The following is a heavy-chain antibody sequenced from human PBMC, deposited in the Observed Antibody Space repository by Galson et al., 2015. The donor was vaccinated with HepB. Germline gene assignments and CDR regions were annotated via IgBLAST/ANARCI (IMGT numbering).Heavy chain of an antibody. J-gene: IGHJ4*02. CDR2: TYPSHSDT. D-gene: IGHD2-21*01. V-gene: IGHV5-51*01. CDR1: GYSFTSYW. CDR3: VTTNSDWSAGSTYYFDY. Sequence: QSGAEVKKPGESLKISCKGSGYSFTSYWIGWVRQMPGKGLEWMAITYPSHSDTRYSPPFQGQVTISADESISTAYLQWSSLKASDTAMYYCVTTNSDWSAGSTYYFDYWGQGTLVTVSS.